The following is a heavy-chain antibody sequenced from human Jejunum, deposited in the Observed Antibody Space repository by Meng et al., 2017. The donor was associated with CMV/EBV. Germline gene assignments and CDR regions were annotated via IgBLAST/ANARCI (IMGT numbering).Heavy chain of an antibody. V-gene: IGHV4-59*01. D-gene: IGHD2-2*01. Sequence: SGGSISGYYWTWIRQSPGKGLEWIGCIDFSGTTKYSPSLNSRVTISVDTSKKQFSLKLNSVTAADTATYYCAKGRGYQLLLFLDSWGQGTLVTVSS. CDR1: GGSISGYY. CDR2: IDFSGTT. J-gene: IGHJ4*02. CDR3: AKGRGYQLLLFLDS.